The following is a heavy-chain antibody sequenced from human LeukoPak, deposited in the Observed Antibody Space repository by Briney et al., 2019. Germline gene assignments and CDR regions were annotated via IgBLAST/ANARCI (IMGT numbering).Heavy chain of an antibody. CDR1: GYTFTSYY. J-gene: IGHJ4*02. CDR2: INPNSGDT. Sequence: ASVKVSCKASGYTFTSYYMHWVRQAPGQGLEWMGWINPNSGDTNYAQKFQGRVTMTRDTSISTAYMELSRLRSDDTAVYYCARVRYRLTETYIDYWGQGTLVTVSS. D-gene: IGHD3-9*01. CDR3: ARVRYRLTETYIDY. V-gene: IGHV1-2*02.